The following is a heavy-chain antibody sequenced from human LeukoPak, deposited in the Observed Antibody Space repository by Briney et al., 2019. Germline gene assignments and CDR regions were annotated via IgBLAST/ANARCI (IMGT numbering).Heavy chain of an antibody. V-gene: IGHV3-53*01. D-gene: IGHD3-22*01. Sequence: GGSLRLSCAASGFTVSSNYMSWVRQAPGKGLEWVSVIYSGGSTYYADSVKGRLTISRDNSKNTLYLQMNSLRAEDTAVYYCAREDGHTMTIDYWGQGTLVTVSS. J-gene: IGHJ4*02. CDR3: AREDGHTMTIDY. CDR2: IYSGGST. CDR1: GFTVSSNY.